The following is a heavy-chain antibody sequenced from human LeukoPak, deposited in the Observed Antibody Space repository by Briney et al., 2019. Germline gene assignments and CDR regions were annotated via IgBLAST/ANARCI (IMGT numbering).Heavy chain of an antibody. CDR2: ISGSGGSR. D-gene: IGHD3-22*01. J-gene: IGHJ4*02. CDR1: GFTFSSYA. CDR3: AKEVDSSGYYSEY. V-gene: IGHV3-23*01. Sequence: GGSLRLSCAASGFTFSSYAMSWVRQAPGKGLEWVSVISGSGGSRKYADSVKGRFTISRDNSKNTLDLQMSSLRVEDTAVYYCAKEVDSSGYYSEYWGQGTLVTVSS.